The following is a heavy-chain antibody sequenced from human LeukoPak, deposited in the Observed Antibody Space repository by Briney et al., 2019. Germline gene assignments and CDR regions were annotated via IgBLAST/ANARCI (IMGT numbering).Heavy chain of an antibody. CDR3: ARRGSSWYILDY. J-gene: IGHJ4*02. CDR1: GSRFTSYW. CDR2: IYPGEADT. D-gene: IGHD6-13*01. Sequence: GGSLQISCKGSGSRFTSYWIGGGRKLPGKGLEWMGIIYPGEADTRYSPSCKGQVTISADKSIITAYLQWSSLKASDTAMYYCARRGSSWYILDYWGQGTLVTVSS. V-gene: IGHV5-51*01.